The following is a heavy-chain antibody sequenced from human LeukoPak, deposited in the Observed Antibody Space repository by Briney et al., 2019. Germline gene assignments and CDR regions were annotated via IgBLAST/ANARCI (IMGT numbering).Heavy chain of an antibody. D-gene: IGHD6-19*01. CDR1: GGAVTDSKY. J-gene: IGHJ4*02. V-gene: IGHV4-4*08. CDR3: ARGYTDGWLIGY. Sequence: SETLSLTCSVSGGAVTDSKYWTWIRLPPGNRLEWIGYISNGGSTEYNPSLKNRVTISLDTSKNQFSLKLISVTAADRAIYYCARGYTDGWLIGYWGQGTLVTVSS. CDR2: ISNGGST.